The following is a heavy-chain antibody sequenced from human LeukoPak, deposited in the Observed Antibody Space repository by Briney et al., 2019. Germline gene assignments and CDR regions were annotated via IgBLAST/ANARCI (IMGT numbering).Heavy chain of an antibody. Sequence: GGSLRLSCAASGFTFSNYAMSWVRQAPGKGLECVSIISGIGGNTYYADSVKGRFTISRDYSKNTLYLQMNSLRTEETAVYYCAKGPAMVRGTFDPWGQGTLVTVSS. CDR1: GFTFSNYA. V-gene: IGHV3-23*01. CDR2: ISGIGGNT. D-gene: IGHD3-10*01. J-gene: IGHJ5*02. CDR3: AKGPAMVRGTFDP.